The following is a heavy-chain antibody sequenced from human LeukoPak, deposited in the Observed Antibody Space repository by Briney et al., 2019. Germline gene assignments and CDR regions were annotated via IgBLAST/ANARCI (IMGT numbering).Heavy chain of an antibody. D-gene: IGHD3-16*01. V-gene: IGHV3-7*01. CDR1: GFTFYNYW. CDR2: IKQDGSEK. J-gene: IGHJ5*02. CDR3: ARELISWFDP. Sequence: PGGSLRLSCAASGFTFYNYWMTWVRQAPGKGLEWVANIKQDGSEKFYVDSVKGRFTISRDNAKNSLYLQMNSLRAEDTAVYYCARELISWFDPWGQGTLVTVSS.